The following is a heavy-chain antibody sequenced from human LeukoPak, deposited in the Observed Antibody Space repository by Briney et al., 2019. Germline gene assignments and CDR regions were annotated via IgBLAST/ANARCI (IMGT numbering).Heavy chain of an antibody. J-gene: IGHJ4*02. Sequence: GGSLRLSCAASGFTFSSYAMHWVRQAPGKGLECVSSISSHGGYTYYANSVKGRFTISRDNSKNTLYLQMNSLRAEDTAVYYCARDWVLTGYYTLDYWGQGTLVTVSS. CDR3: ARDWVLTGYYTLDY. D-gene: IGHD3/OR15-3a*01. CDR2: ISSHGGYT. CDR1: GFTFSSYA. V-gene: IGHV3-64*01.